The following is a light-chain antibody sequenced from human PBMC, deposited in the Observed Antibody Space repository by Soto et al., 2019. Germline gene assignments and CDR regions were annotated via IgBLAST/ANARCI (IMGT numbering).Light chain of an antibody. CDR2: DAS. Sequence: DIQMTQSPSSLSASVGNRVTITRRASQSISTYLNWYKKKPGKAPNIMIYDASRLQSGVPSRFSGSGGGTDFTLSISSVQPEDFATYFCQQSYMDPITFGQGTRLEIK. CDR1: QSISTY. CDR3: QQSYMDPIT. J-gene: IGKJ5*01. V-gene: IGKV1-39*01.